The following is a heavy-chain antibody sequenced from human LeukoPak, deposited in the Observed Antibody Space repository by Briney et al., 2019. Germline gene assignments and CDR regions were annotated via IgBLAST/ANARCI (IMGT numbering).Heavy chain of an antibody. V-gene: IGHV4-61*02. CDR1: GGSISSGSYY. J-gene: IGHJ4*02. CDR2: IYTSGST. CDR3: ARVTTGGYYNC. D-gene: IGHD3-22*01. Sequence: SETLSLTCTVSGGSISSGSYYWSWIRQPAGKGLEWIGRIYTSGSTNYNPSLKSRVTISVDTSKNQFSLKLSSVTAADPAVYYCARVTTGGYYNCWGQGTLVTVSS.